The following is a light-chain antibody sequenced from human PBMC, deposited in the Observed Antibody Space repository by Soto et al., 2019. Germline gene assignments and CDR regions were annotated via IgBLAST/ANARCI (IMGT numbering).Light chain of an antibody. CDR2: GAS. CDR3: QQYNYWPGT. V-gene: IGKV3-15*01. Sequence: EIVSTQPPCTLSLSPGERATLSCRASQSVSSSYLAWYQQKPGQAPRLLISGASTRATGITDRFSGSGSGTEFTLTINSLQSEDFAVYYCQQYNYWPGTFGQGTKVDI. CDR1: QSVSSSY. J-gene: IGKJ1*01.